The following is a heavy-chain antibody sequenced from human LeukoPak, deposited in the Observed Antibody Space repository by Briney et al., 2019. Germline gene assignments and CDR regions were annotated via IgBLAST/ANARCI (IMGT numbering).Heavy chain of an antibody. J-gene: IGHJ4*02. V-gene: IGHV3-15*01. Sequence: GGSLRLSCAASGFTFSDAWMSWVRHTPGKGLEWVGRIKRKTDGGTTDYAAPVKGRFAISRDDSKNTLFLQMNSLNTDDTGVYYCATPSSVVTGPFDYWGQGTLVTVSS. D-gene: IGHD4-23*01. CDR2: IKRKTDGGTT. CDR3: ATPSSVVTGPFDY. CDR1: GFTFSDAW.